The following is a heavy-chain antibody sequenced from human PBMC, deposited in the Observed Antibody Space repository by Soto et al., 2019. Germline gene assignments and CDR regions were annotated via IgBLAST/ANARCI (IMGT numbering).Heavy chain of an antibody. V-gene: IGHV4-59*01. CDR2: IYYTGST. J-gene: IGHJ5*02. Sequence: SETLSLTCTVSGGSISTYYWSWIRQPPGKGLEWIGSIYYTGSTKYDPSLKSRVTISVDTSKNQFSLKLSSVTAADTALYYCARTSSGAYDYVWQSYRYTGWFDPWGQGTLVTVSS. CDR1: GGSISTYY. D-gene: IGHD3-16*02. CDR3: ARTSSGAYDYVWQSYRYTGWFDP.